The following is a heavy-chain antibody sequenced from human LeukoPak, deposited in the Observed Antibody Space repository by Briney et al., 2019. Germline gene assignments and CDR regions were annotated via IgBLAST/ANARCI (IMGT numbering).Heavy chain of an antibody. CDR2: IKNDGGED. CDR1: GFTFSTYW. CDR3: ARWGYYGDYDGGMDY. D-gene: IGHD4-17*01. Sequence: GGSLRLSCVASGFTFSTYWMSWVRQAPGKGPEWVANIKNDGGEDHYVDSVRGRFTISRDNAKNSLYLQMNSLRAEDTAVYYCARWGYYGDYDGGMDYWGQGTLVTVSS. V-gene: IGHV3-7*01. J-gene: IGHJ4*02.